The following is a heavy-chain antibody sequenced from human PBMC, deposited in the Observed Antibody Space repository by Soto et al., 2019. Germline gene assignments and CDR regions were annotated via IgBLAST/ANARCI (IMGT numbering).Heavy chain of an antibody. CDR3: AKGLTMVRGVITYFDY. J-gene: IGHJ4*02. CDR1: GGSISSYY. CDR2: IYYSGST. Sequence: SETLSLTCTVSGGSISSYYWSWIRQPPGKGLEWIGYIYYSGSTNYNPSLKSRVTISVDTSKNQFSLKLSSVTAADTAVYYCAKGLTMVRGVITYFDYWGQGTLVTVSS. D-gene: IGHD3-10*01. V-gene: IGHV4-59*01.